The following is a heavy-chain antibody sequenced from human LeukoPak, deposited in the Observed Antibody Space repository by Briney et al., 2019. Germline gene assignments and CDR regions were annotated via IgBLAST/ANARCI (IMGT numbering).Heavy chain of an antibody. Sequence: GGSLRLSCAASGFSFSSYSMNWARQSPGKGLEWVSYISSSGSTIYYADSVKGRFTISRDNAKNSLYLQMNSLRAEDTAVYYCAREGGEWELLRTFDYWGQGTLVTVSS. CDR2: ISSSGSTI. CDR1: GFSFSSYS. CDR3: AREGGEWELLRTFDY. D-gene: IGHD1-26*01. V-gene: IGHV3-48*04. J-gene: IGHJ4*02.